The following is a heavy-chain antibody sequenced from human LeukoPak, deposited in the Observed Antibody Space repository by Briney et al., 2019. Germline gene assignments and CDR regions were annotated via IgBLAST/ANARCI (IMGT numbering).Heavy chain of an antibody. CDR2: IYSGGST. Sequence: GGSLRLSCAASGFTVSSNYMSWVRQAPGKGLEWVSVIYSGGSTYYADSVKGRFTISRDNSKNTLYLQMNSLRAEDTAVYYCARILHYYGSGSYSFDYWGQGTLVTVSS. V-gene: IGHV3-53*01. CDR1: GFTVSSNY. CDR3: ARILHYYGSGSYSFDY. J-gene: IGHJ4*02. D-gene: IGHD3-10*01.